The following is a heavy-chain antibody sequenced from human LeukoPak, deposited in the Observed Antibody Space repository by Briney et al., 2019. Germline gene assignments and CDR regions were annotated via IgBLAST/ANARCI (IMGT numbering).Heavy chain of an antibody. CDR2: INPNSGGT. D-gene: IGHD3-10*01. CDR1: GYTFTGYY. J-gene: IGHJ4*02. Sequence: GASVKVSCKASGYTFTGYYMHWVRQAPGQGLEWMGWINPNSGGTNYAQKFQGRVTMTRDTSISTAYMELSRLRSDDTAVYYCARDYYGSGIPYYFDYWGQGTLVTVSS. CDR3: ARDYYGSGIPYYFDY. V-gene: IGHV1-2*02.